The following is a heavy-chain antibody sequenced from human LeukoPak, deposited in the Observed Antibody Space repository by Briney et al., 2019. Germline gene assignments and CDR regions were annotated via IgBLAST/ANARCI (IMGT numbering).Heavy chain of an antibody. CDR1: GCRFNAYW. CDR3: ARPNITSYYDSRGYDAFDV. CDR2: IYPDDSDT. V-gene: IGHV5-51*01. J-gene: IGHJ3*01. Sequence: GESLKISCKGSGCRFNAYWIAWVRQMPGKGLEWMGIIYPDDSDTRYSPSFQGQVTISADKSVRTAYLQWSSLKAPDTAMYYCARPNITSYYDSRGYDAFDVWGQGTMVTVSS. D-gene: IGHD3-22*01.